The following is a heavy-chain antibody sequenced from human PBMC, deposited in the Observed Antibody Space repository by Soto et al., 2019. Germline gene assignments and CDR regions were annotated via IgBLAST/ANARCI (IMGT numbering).Heavy chain of an antibody. CDR3: ARTPLILPRYYYYYGMDV. Sequence: QVQLVESGGGVVQPGRSLRLSCAASGFTFSSYGMHWVRQAPGKGLEWVAVIWYDGSNKYYADSVKGRFTISRDNSKKTLYLQMNSLRAEDTAVYYCARTPLILPRYYYYYGMDVWGQGTTVTVSS. CDR1: GFTFSSYG. V-gene: IGHV3-33*01. CDR2: IWYDGSNK. J-gene: IGHJ6*02.